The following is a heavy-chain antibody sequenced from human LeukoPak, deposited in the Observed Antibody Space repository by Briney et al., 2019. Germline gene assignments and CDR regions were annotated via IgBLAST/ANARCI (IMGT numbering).Heavy chain of an antibody. CDR1: GGSINSYY. D-gene: IGHD3-10*01. CDR3: ARDFVATMVRGVSRWFDP. V-gene: IGHV4-59*12. CDR2: IYYSGST. J-gene: IGHJ5*02. Sequence: SETLSLTCTVSGGSINSYYWTWIRQPPGKGLEWIGYIYYSGSTNYNPSLKSRLTISVDTAKNQFSLKLSSVTAADTAVYYCARDFVATMVRGVSRWFDPWGQGTLVTVSS.